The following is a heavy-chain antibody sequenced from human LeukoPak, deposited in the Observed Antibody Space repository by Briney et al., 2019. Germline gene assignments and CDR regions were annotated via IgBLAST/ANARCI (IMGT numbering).Heavy chain of an antibody. V-gene: IGHV1-2*02. J-gene: IGHJ5*02. Sequence: GASVKVSCKASGYTFTGYYMHWVRQAPGQGLEWMGWIKPNNGGTNYAQKFQGRVTMTRDTSISTAYMELSRLRSDDTAVYYCARARGVIVVVPGAIWFDPWGQGTLVTVSS. CDR1: GYTFTGYY. D-gene: IGHD2-2*01. CDR3: ARARGVIVVVPGAIWFDP. CDR2: IKPNNGGT.